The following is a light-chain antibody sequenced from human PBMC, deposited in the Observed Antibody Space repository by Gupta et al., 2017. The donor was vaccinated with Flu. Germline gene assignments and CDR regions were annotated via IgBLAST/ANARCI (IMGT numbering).Light chain of an antibody. J-gene: IGKJ4*01. V-gene: IGKV1-39*01. CDR2: AAS. Sequence: DIHMTPSPSSLSASVGDRVTITCRASQSISSYLNWYQQKPGKAPKLLIYAASSLQSGVPSRFSGSGSGTDFTITISSLQPEDFATYYCQQSYSTPPTFGEGTKVEIK. CDR3: QQSYSTPPT. CDR1: QSISSY.